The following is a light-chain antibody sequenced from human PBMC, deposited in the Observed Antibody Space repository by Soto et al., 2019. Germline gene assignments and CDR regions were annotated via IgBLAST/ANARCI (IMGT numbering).Light chain of an antibody. CDR2: KAS. CDR1: QSISSW. J-gene: IGKJ1*01. CDR3: QEYNTLWT. Sequence: DIQMTQSPSTLSASLGDRVTITCRASQSISSWLAWYQQKPGKAPKLLIYKASTLQIGVPSRFSGSGSGLEFTLTISSLQPDDFATYYCQEYNTLWTFGQGTKVEMK. V-gene: IGKV1-5*03.